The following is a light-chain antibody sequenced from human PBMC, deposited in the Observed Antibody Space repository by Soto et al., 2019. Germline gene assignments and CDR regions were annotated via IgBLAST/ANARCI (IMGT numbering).Light chain of an antibody. CDR3: QPYNNLPPT. V-gene: IGKV3-15*01. CDR2: HAS. Sequence: EIVMTQSPATLSVSPGERATLSCRASQSVTSNLAWYQQKPAQAPRLLIYHASARPGGIPARFSGSWSGTEFTLTISSLQSEDFAVYFCQPYNNLPPTFGQGTRLEIK. CDR1: QSVTSN. J-gene: IGKJ5*01.